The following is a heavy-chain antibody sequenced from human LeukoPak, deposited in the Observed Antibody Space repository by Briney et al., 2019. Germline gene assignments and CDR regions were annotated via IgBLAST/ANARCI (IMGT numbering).Heavy chain of an antibody. CDR1: GGTFSSYA. CDR2: IIPLFGTA. J-gene: IGHJ4*02. D-gene: IGHD3-10*01. Sequence: SVKVSCKASGGTFSSYAFSWVRQAPGQGPEWMGGIIPLFGTANYAQKFLGRVIITADESTSTTYMYLSSLKSEDTAVYYCAREWAGYGSGSYYYYWGQGTLVTVSS. V-gene: IGHV1-69*13. CDR3: AREWAGYGSGSYYYY.